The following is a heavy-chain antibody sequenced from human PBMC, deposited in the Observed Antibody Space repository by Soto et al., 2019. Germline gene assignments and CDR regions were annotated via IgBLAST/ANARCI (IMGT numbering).Heavy chain of an antibody. V-gene: IGHV1-46*01. J-gene: IGHJ4*02. CDR3: ARDDSGFSGSHYIDYFNY. CDR1: GYTFTSYF. D-gene: IGHD1-26*01. CDR2: INPSNGST. Sequence: ASVKVSCKASGYTFTSYFMHWVRQAPGQGLEWMGIINPSNGSTNYAQQFQGRVTMTRDTSAGTVYMQLSSLTSEDTAVYYCARDDSGFSGSHYIDYFNYWGQGALVTVSS.